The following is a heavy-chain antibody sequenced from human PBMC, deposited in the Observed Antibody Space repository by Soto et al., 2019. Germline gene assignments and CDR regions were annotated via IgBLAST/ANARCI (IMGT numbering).Heavy chain of an antibody. V-gene: IGHV4-30-4*01. Sequence: QVQLQESGPGLVKPSQTLSLTCTVSGGSISSGDYYWSWIRQPPGKGLEWIGYIYYSGSTYYNPSLKSRVSTSVDTSKNHFSLKLSSVTAADTAVYYCARFLTGYSHGWFDPWGQGTLVTVSS. J-gene: IGHJ5*02. CDR2: IYYSGST. D-gene: IGHD3-9*01. CDR3: ARFLTGYSHGWFDP. CDR1: GGSISSGDYY.